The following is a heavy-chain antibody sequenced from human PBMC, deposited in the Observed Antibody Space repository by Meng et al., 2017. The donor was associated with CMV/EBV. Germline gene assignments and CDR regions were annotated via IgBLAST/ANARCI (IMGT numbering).Heavy chain of an antibody. Sequence: TVSGGSISSGGYYWSWIRQHPGKGLEWIGYIYYSGSTYYNPSLKSRVTISVDTSKNQFSLKLSSVTAADTAVYYCARDGRYSYGPDYWGQGTLVTVSS. CDR2: IYYSGST. CDR1: GGSISSGGYY. V-gene: IGHV4-31*03. CDR3: ARDGRYSYGPDY. J-gene: IGHJ4*02. D-gene: IGHD5-18*01.